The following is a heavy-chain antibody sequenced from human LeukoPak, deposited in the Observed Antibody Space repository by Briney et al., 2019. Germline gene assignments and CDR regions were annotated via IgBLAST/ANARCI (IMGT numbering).Heavy chain of an antibody. Sequence: GGSLRLSCAASGFIFSDYYMSWIRQAPGKGLEWVSYISSSGSTMYYTDSVKGRFTISRDNAKDSLYLQMNSLRAEDTAVYYCAKGQKTDGYKPNNYFDYWGQGTLVTVSS. CDR3: AKGQKTDGYKPNNYFDY. CDR1: GFIFSDYY. D-gene: IGHD5-24*01. V-gene: IGHV3-11*01. CDR2: ISSSGSTM. J-gene: IGHJ4*02.